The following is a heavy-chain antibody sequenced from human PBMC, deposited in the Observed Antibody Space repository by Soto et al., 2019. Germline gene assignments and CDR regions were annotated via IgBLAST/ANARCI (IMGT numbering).Heavy chain of an antibody. V-gene: IGHV4-30-4*01. D-gene: IGHD3-10*01. Sequence: SETLSPTCTVSGGPIKRCDYYWNWLRQPPGKALEWIGYIFYSGTTNYSPSLKSRVAISIDTSKNQFSLSLTSVTAADTAVYYCARAGFSYGNLLFWGQGSRVTVS. CDR2: IFYSGTT. CDR3: ARAGFSYGNLLF. CDR1: GGPIKRCDYY. J-gene: IGHJ4*02.